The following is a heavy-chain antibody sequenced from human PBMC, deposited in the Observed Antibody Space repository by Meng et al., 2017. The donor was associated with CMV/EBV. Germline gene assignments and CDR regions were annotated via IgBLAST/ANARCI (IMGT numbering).Heavy chain of an antibody. CDR1: GFTFSSYA. J-gene: IGHJ5*02. CDR3: AGDGIFGTFDP. Sequence: GESLKISCAASGFTFSSYAMHWVRQAPGKGLEYVSAISSDGGSTYYADSVKGRFTISRDNSKDTLYLQMNSLRAECTAVYYCAGDGIFGTFDPWGQGTLVTVSS. V-gene: IGHV3-64*04. D-gene: IGHD3-3*01. CDR2: ISSDGGST.